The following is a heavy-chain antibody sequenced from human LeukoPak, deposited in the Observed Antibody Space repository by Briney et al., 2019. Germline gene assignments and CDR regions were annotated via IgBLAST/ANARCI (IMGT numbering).Heavy chain of an antibody. Sequence: GGSLRLSCAASGFIFSSYAMHWVRQAPGKGLEWVSAISYDGINTYYADSVKGRFTISRDNSKDTLSLQMNSLRAEDTAVYYCAKVGLYYYDSSGYSSYDAFDIWGQGTMVTVSS. CDR2: ISYDGINT. CDR1: GFIFSSYA. D-gene: IGHD3-22*01. J-gene: IGHJ3*02. V-gene: IGHV3-30-3*01. CDR3: AKVGLYYYDSSGYSSYDAFDI.